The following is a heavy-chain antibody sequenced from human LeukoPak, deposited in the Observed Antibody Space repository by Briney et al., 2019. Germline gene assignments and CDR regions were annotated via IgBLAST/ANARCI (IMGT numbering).Heavy chain of an antibody. J-gene: IGHJ3*02. CDR1: GFTFSDYY. CDR2: ISSSGSTI. V-gene: IGHV3-11*01. D-gene: IGHD6-13*01. CDR3: AKGGSSSWLPLNDAFDI. Sequence: GGSLRLSCAASGFTFSDYYMSWIRQAPGKGLEWVSYISSSGSTIYYADSVKGRFTISRDNSKNTLYLQMNSLRAEDTAVYYCAKGGSSSWLPLNDAFDIWGQGTMVTVSS.